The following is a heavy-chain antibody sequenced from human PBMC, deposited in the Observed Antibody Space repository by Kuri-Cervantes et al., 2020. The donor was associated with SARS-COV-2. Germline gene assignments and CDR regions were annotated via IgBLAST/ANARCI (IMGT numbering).Heavy chain of an antibody. CDR1: GFTFNTYA. Sequence: GGSLRLSCAASGFTFNTYAMSWVRQAPGKGLEWASGISGRGGSTYYADSVKGRFTISRDNSNNTLYLQMNSLRAEDTAVYYCARGRFRDYWGQGTLVTVSS. J-gene: IGHJ4*02. CDR2: ISGRGGST. V-gene: IGHV3-23*01. D-gene: IGHD2-21*01. CDR3: ARGRFRDY.